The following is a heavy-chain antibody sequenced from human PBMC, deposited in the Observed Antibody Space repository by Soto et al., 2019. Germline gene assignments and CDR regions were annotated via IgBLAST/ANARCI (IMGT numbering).Heavy chain of an antibody. V-gene: IGHV3-7*03. CDR2: TNQDGSDL. CDR1: GFSFRDYW. Sequence: EVRLVDSGGGLVQPGGSLRLSCGASGFSFRDYWMSWVRQAPGRGLEWVANTNQDGSDLNYVESVKGRFTISRDNAKNSLFLQMSSLRAEDTALYYCVLGGYNNTWGSCWGPGTLVTVSS. D-gene: IGHD3-10*01. CDR3: VLGGYNNTWGSC. J-gene: IGHJ1*01.